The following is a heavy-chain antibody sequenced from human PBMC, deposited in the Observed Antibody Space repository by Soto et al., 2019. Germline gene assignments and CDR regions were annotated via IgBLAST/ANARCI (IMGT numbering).Heavy chain of an antibody. CDR3: ASGIDP. V-gene: IGHV3-7*05. D-gene: IGHD2-15*01. CDR2: IQPDGSET. Sequence: EAQLVESGGDLVQPGGSLRLSCAASGFMFSDAWMNWVRQAPGKGLEWVANIQPDGSETAYVDSVKGRFTISRDNAKKFLHLQMNSLSVDDTAVYYCASGIDPWGHGTLVPVSS. CDR1: GFMFSDAW. J-gene: IGHJ5*02.